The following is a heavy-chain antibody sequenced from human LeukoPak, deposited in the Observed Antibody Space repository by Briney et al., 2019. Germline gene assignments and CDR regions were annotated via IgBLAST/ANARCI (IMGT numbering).Heavy chain of an antibody. D-gene: IGHD3-9*01. V-gene: IGHV4-38-2*01. J-gene: IGHJ4*02. CDR2: IYHSGST. Sequence: GSLRLSCAASGFTFSSYWMSWVRQAPGKGLEWIGSIYHSGSTYYNPSLKSRVTISVDTSKNQFSLKLSSVTAADTAVYYCAGTRLRYRLGNYFDYWGQGTLVTVSS. CDR3: AGTRLRYRLGNYFDY. CDR1: GFTFSSYW.